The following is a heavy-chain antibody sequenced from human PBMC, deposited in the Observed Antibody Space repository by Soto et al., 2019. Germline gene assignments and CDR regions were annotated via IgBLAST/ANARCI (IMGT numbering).Heavy chain of an antibody. J-gene: IGHJ4*02. CDR1: GFTFSSYG. D-gene: IGHD6-13*01. CDR2: ISYDGSNK. CDR3: AKDHSSSWLDY. V-gene: IGHV3-30*18. Sequence: SLRLSCAASGFTFSSYGMHWVRQAPGKGLEWVAVISYDGSNKYYADSVKGRFTISRDNSKNTLYLQMNSLRAEDTAVYYCAKDHSSSWLDYWGQGTLVTVSS.